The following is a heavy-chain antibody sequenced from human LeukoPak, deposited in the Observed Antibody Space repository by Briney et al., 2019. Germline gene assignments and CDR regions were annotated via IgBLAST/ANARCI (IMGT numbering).Heavy chain of an antibody. J-gene: IGHJ3*02. CDR1: GFTFSSYD. V-gene: IGHV3-13*01. Sequence: GGSLRLSCAASGFTFSSYDMHWVRQATGKGLEWVSAIGTAGDTYYPGSVKGRFTISRENAKNSLYLQMNSLRAGDTAVYYCAREGSQHAFDIWGQGTMVTVSS. D-gene: IGHD6-13*01. CDR2: IGTAGDT. CDR3: AREGSQHAFDI.